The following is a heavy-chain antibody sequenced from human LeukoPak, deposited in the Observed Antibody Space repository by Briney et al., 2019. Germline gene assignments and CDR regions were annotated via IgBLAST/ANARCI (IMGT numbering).Heavy chain of an antibody. V-gene: IGHV1-2*02. CDR3: ARHSKYYYDSSGYYQRPNWFDP. CDR2: INPNSGGT. J-gene: IGHJ5*02. CDR1: GYTFTGYY. D-gene: IGHD3-22*01. Sequence: ASVKVSCKASGYTFTGYYMHWVRQAPGQGLEWMGWINPNSGGTNYAQKFQGRVTMTRDTSISTAYMELSRLRSDDTAVYYCARHSKYYYDSSGYYQRPNWFDPWGQGTLVTVSS.